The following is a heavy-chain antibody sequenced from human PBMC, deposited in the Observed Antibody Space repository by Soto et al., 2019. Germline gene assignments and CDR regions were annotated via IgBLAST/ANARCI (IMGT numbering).Heavy chain of an antibody. CDR2: IWYDGSNK. Sequence: QVQLVESGGGVVQPGRSLRLSCAASGFTFSSYGMHWVRQAPGKGLEWVAVIWYDGSNKYYADSVKGGVTISRDNSKTTLYLQMNSLRAEDKAVYYCARVSSGWRPFGAFDIWGQGTMVTVSS. CDR1: GFTFSSYG. CDR3: ARVSSGWRPFGAFDI. V-gene: IGHV3-33*01. D-gene: IGHD6-19*01. J-gene: IGHJ3*02.